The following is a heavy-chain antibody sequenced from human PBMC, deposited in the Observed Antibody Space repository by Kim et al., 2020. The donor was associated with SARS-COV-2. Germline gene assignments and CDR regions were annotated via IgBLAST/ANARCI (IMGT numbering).Heavy chain of an antibody. CDR3: ARGVSSAWTLRAWFDP. J-gene: IGHJ5*02. D-gene: IGHD3-22*01. Sequence: SETLSLTCVVSGASISSSCWSWVRQPPGKGLEWIGEVDHSGTTSYNVSLKSRVTISVDKSKNQFSLRLNSVSAADTAVYYCARGVSSAWTLRAWFDPWGQEPWSPSPQ. CDR2: VDHSGTT. V-gene: IGHV4-4*02. CDR1: GASISSSC.